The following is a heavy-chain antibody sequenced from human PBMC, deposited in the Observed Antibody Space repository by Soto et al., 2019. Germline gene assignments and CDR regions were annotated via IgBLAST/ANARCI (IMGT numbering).Heavy chain of an antibody. V-gene: IGHV3-53*01. D-gene: IGHD2-2*01. CDR1: GFTVSSSY. Sequence: EVQVVESGGGLIQPGGSLRLSCAASGFTVSSSYMSWVRQAPGKGLEWVSIIYADGSTYSADSVKGRFTISRDNSKNTLYLQMTSLRAEATAVYFSATVLPTIPLSPNFDSSCQGTLVTFSS. CDR3: ATVLPTIPLSPNFDS. CDR2: IYADGST. J-gene: IGHJ4*02.